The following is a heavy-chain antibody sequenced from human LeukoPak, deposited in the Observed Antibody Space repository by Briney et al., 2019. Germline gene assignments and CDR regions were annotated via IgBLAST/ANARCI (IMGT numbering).Heavy chain of an antibody. D-gene: IGHD1-26*01. Sequence: PSQTLSLTCAVSGGSLSGYYWSWIRHPPRTGMEWIGEVNHSGSTNYNPTLKSQVTISVDTSKNQYSLTLSSVTATDTAVNYCARHWEELDEALDYFDYWGRGTLVTLSS. CDR1: GGSLSGYY. CDR3: ARHWEELDEALDYFDY. J-gene: IGHJ4*02. V-gene: IGHV4-34*01. CDR2: VNHSGST.